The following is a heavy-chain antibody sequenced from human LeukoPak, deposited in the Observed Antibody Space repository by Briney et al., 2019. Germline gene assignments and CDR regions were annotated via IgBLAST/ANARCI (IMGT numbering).Heavy chain of an antibody. V-gene: IGHV3-21*01. D-gene: IGHD1-26*01. CDR1: GFTFSSYS. CDR3: ARVRSGSLDY. J-gene: IGHJ4*02. CDR2: IRSSSSDI. Sequence: GGSLRLSCAASGFTFSSYSMNWVRQAPGKGLEWVSFIRSSSSDIYYADSVKGRFTISRDNAKNSLYLQMDSLRAEDTAVYYCARVRSGSLDYWGQGTLVTVSS.